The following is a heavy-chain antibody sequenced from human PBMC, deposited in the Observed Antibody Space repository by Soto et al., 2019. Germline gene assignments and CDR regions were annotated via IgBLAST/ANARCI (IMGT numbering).Heavy chain of an antibody. CDR1: GFTFSTYG. V-gene: IGHV3-30*18. CDR3: AKDSGWYVNYYGMDV. D-gene: IGHD6-19*01. Sequence: QVQLVESGGGVVQPGRSLRLSCEASGFTFSTYGMHWVRQAPGKGLEWVAIISDDGSYKYYADSVKGRFTISRDNSKTTLYLKMNSLRPEDTAVYYCAKDSGWYVNYYGMDVWGQGTPVTVSS. J-gene: IGHJ6*02. CDR2: ISDDGSYK.